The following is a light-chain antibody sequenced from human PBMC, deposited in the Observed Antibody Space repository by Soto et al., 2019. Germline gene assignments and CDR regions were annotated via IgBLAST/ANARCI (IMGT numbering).Light chain of an antibody. CDR1: QSTTDW. CDR2: KTS. V-gene: IGKV1-5*03. J-gene: IGKJ2*03. CDR3: QQYNPYSYS. Sequence: DIPMTQSPSTLSASIGDRVTITCRASQSTTDWLAWYQQKPGKAPKLLIYKTSSLETGVPSRFSGSGSGTEFTLTISSLQPEDFATYYCQQYNPYSYSFGQGTKLEIK.